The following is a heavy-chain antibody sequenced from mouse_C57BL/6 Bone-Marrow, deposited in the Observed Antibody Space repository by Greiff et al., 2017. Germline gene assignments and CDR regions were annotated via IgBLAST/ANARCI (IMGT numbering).Heavy chain of an antibody. V-gene: IGHV1-81*01. Sequence: VQLQESGAELARPGASVKLSCKASGYTFTSYGISWVKQRTGQGLEWIGEIYPRSGNTYYNEKFKGKATLTADKSSSTAYMELRSLTSEYSAVYFCARSGRLRRGYAMDYWGQGTSVTVSS. CDR2: IYPRSGNT. J-gene: IGHJ4*01. CDR1: GYTFTSYG. CDR3: ARSGRLRRGYAMDY. D-gene: IGHD2-4*01.